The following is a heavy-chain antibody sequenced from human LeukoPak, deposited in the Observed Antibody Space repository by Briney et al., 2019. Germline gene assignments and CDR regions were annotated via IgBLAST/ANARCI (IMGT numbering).Heavy chain of an antibody. CDR1: GFTFSDYG. J-gene: IGHJ4*02. Sequence: GGSLRLSCAASGFTFSDYGMNWVRQAPGKGLEWVSGMNSNGGSTYYAESVKGRFTISRDNSNNMLYLQMNSLTTDDTAIYYCANQRSVATAGTFFWGQGTLVTVSS. V-gene: IGHV3-23*01. CDR2: MNSNGGST. D-gene: IGHD6-13*01. CDR3: ANQRSVATAGTFF.